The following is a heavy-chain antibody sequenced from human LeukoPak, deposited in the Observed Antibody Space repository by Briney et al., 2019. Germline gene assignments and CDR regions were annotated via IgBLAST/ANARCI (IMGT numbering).Heavy chain of an antibody. V-gene: IGHV1-69*13. J-gene: IGHJ5*02. Sequence: SVKVSCKASGGTFSSYAISWVRQAPGRGLEWMGGIIPIFGTANYAQKFQGRVTITADESTSTAYMELSSLRSEDTAVYYCARVGRAYSSSWYWFDPWGQGTLVTVSS. CDR1: GGTFSSYA. CDR2: IIPIFGTA. D-gene: IGHD6-13*01. CDR3: ARVGRAYSSSWYWFDP.